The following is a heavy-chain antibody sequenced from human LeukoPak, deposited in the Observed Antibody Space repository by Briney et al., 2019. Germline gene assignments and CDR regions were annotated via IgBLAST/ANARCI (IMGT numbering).Heavy chain of an antibody. D-gene: IGHD1-26*01. CDR1: GFTFSNAW. Sequence: GGSLRLSCVASGFTFSNAWMSWVRQAPGKGLEWVGRITSKTNGGATDYAAPVKGRFTISRDDSKNTLYLQMNSLKSEDTAVYYCARAPGGSGRFDYWGQGTLVTVSS. CDR2: ITSKTNGGAT. CDR3: ARAPGGSGRFDY. V-gene: IGHV3-15*01. J-gene: IGHJ4*02.